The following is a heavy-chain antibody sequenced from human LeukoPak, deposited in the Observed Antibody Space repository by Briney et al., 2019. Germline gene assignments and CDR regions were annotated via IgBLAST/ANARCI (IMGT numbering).Heavy chain of an antibody. CDR2: INHSGST. CDR3: ARGRLGLVGATKYYHYYYMDV. Sequence: PSETLSLTCAVYGGSFSGYYWSWIRQPPGKGLEWIGEINHSGSTNYNPSLKSRVTISVDTSKNQFSLKLSSVTAADTAVYYCARGRLGLVGATKYYHYYYMDVWGKGTTVTVSS. D-gene: IGHD1-26*01. V-gene: IGHV4-34*01. CDR1: GGSFSGYY. J-gene: IGHJ6*03.